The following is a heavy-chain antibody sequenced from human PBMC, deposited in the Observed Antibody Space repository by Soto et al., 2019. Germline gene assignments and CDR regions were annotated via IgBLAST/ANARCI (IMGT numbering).Heavy chain of an antibody. CDR3: ARRHFGESSISNNWFDP. Sequence: QLQLQESGPGLVKPSETLSLTCTVSGGSISSSSYYWGWIRQPPGKGLEWIGSIYYSGRTYYNPSLQSRVTISVDTSKNQFSLKLSSVTAADTAVYYCARRHFGESSISNNWFDPWGQGTLVTVSS. CDR2: IYYSGRT. V-gene: IGHV4-39*01. J-gene: IGHJ5*02. CDR1: GGSISSSSYY. D-gene: IGHD3-16*01.